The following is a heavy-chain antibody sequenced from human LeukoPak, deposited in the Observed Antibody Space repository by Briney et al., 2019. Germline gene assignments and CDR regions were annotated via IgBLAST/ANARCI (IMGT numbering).Heavy chain of an antibody. V-gene: IGHV4-4*07. J-gene: IGHJ4*02. D-gene: IGHD3-10*01. CDR1: GGSISSYY. CDR2: IYTSGNT. CDR3: ARGPSGASGHDY. Sequence: PETLSLTCTVSGGSISSYYWSWLWQPARKGLEWIGRIYTSGNTNYNPSLKSRVTMSVDTSKNQFSLKVSSVTAADTAVYYCARGPSGASGHDYWGQGTLVTVSS.